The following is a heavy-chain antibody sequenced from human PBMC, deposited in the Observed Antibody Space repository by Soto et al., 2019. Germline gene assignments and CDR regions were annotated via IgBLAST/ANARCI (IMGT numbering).Heavy chain of an antibody. D-gene: IGHD2-15*01. Sequence: GASVKVSCKAIGYGFTRHYIHWVRRAPGQGLEWMGTIFPGGVNIAYAQKLQGRVTMTTDTSTSTAYMELRSLRSDDTAVYYCARDERVVAAVNDYWGQGTLVTVSS. CDR3: ARDERVVAAVNDY. CDR1: GYGFTRHY. CDR2: IFPGGVNI. V-gene: IGHV1-46*01. J-gene: IGHJ4*02.